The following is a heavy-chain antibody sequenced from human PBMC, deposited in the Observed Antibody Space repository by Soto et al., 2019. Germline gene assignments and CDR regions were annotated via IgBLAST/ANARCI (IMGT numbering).Heavy chain of an antibody. CDR2: ISSSSSYI. Sequence: GGSLRLSCAASGFTFSSYSMNWVRQAPGKGLEWVSSISSSSSYIYYADSVKGRFTISRDNAKNSLYLQMNSLRAEDTAVYYCAREPRSHYYGSGSPDGNFDYWGQGTLVTVSS. J-gene: IGHJ4*02. CDR3: AREPRSHYYGSGSPDGNFDY. CDR1: GFTFSSYS. V-gene: IGHV3-21*01. D-gene: IGHD3-10*01.